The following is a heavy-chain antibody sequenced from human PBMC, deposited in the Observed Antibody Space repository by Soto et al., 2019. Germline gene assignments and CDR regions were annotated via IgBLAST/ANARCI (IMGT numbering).Heavy chain of an antibody. Sequence: QVQLVQSGAAVKKPGASVKVSCKASGYTFTSYGISWVRQAPGQGLEWMGWISAYNGNTNYAQKLQGRVTMTTDTSTRTAYMDLRSLRSDDTAVYYCARDAKGRDGYNPYDYWGRGTLVTVSS. CDR3: ARDAKGRDGYNPYDY. J-gene: IGHJ4*02. CDR2: ISAYNGNT. CDR1: GYTFTSYG. V-gene: IGHV1-18*01. D-gene: IGHD5-12*01.